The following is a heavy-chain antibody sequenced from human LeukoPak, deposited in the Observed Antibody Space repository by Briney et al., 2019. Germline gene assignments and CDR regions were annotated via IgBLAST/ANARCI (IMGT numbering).Heavy chain of an antibody. J-gene: IGHJ4*02. V-gene: IGHV4-30-2*01. D-gene: IGHD3-9*01. Sequence: SQTLSLTCAVSGGSISSGGYSWSWIRQPPGKGLECIGYIYQSGSTYYNPSLKSRVTISPDRSKNQFSLKLSSVTAADTAVYYCARGGRYFDWPYFDYWGQGTLVTVSS. CDR3: ARGGRYFDWPYFDY. CDR2: IYQSGST. CDR1: GGSISSGGYS.